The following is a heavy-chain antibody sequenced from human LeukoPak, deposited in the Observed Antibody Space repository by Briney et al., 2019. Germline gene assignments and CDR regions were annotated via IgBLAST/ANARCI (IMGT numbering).Heavy chain of an antibody. D-gene: IGHD4-17*01. CDR3: ASRHYDFGYY. Sequence: GGSLRLSCAASGLTFGSYPMHWVRQAPGKGLEWVAVISYDGSDKYYADSVKGRFTISRDNSKNTLYLQMNSLRAEDTAVYYCASRHYDFGYYWGQGTLVTVSS. CDR2: ISYDGSDK. CDR1: GLTFGSYP. V-gene: IGHV3-30-3*01. J-gene: IGHJ4*02.